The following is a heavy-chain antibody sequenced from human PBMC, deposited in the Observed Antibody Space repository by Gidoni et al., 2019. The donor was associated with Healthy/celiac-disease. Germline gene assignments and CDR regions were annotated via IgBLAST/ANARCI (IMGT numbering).Heavy chain of an antibody. Sequence: QVQLVESGGGVVQPGRSLGLSCAASGFTFSSYGMHWVRQAPGKGLEWVAVIWYDGSNKYYADSVKGRFTISRDNSKNTLYLQMNSLRAEDTAVYYCARDQWLRTPGYMDVWGKGTTVTVSS. J-gene: IGHJ6*03. CDR3: ARDQWLRTPGYMDV. CDR1: GFTFSSYG. D-gene: IGHD5-12*01. CDR2: IWYDGSNK. V-gene: IGHV3-33*01.